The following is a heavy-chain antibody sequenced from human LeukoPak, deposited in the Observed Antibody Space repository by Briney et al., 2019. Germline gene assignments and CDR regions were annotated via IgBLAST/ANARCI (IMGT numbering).Heavy chain of an antibody. CDR2: INPNSGGT. CDR3: ARGGSTDSIHSCGGNCYFLDY. J-gene: IGHJ4*02. V-gene: IGHV1-2*02. Sequence: ASVTVSCKASGYTFTGNHMHWVRQAPGKGLEWMGWINPNSGGTNYAQKFQGRVIMTRDTSISTAYMELSRLGSDDTAVYYCARGGSTDSIHSCGGNCYFLDYWGQGTLVTVSS. CDR1: GYTFTGNH. D-gene: IGHD2-21*02.